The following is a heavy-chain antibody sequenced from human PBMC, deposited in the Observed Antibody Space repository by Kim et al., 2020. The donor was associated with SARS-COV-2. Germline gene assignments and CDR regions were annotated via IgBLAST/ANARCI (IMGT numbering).Heavy chain of an antibody. Sequence: GGSLRRSCAASGFTFSTYAMNWVRQTPGKGLEWVSIIGGGGGSTYYADSVKGRFTISRDNSKNTLYLQMNSLRAEDTAVYYCAKIRSSSWYDAFDYWGQGTLVTVSS. CDR2: IGGGGGST. CDR3: AKIRSSSWYDAFDY. J-gene: IGHJ4*02. CDR1: GFTFSTYA. V-gene: IGHV3-23*01. D-gene: IGHD6-13*01.